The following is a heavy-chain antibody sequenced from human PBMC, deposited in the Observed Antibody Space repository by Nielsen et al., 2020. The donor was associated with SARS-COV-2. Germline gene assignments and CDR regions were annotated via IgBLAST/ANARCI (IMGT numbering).Heavy chain of an antibody. V-gene: IGHV5-51*01. J-gene: IGHJ4*02. Sequence: KVSCKGSGYSFPTYWIGWVRQMPGKGLEWMGIIYPGDSDTRYSPSFQGQVTISADKSISTAYLQWSSLKASDTAMYYCARLSYGSSRGGQDYWGQGTQVTVSS. CDR1: GYSFPTYW. CDR2: IYPGDSDT. CDR3: ARLSYGSSRGGQDY. D-gene: IGHD6-13*01.